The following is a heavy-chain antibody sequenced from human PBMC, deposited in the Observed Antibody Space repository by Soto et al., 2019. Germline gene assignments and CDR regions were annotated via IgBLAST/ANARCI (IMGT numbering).Heavy chain of an antibody. CDR3: ARDTYYYDSSDHFSADAFDI. Sequence: PGGSLRLSCAASGFTFSSYSMSWVRQAPGKGLEWVSRISNDGSSTNYADSVKGRFTISRDNAKNTVYLQMNSLRAEDTAVYYCARDTYYYDSSDHFSADAFDIWGQGTMVTVSS. D-gene: IGHD3-22*01. CDR1: GFTFSSYS. V-gene: IGHV3-74*01. J-gene: IGHJ3*02. CDR2: ISNDGSST.